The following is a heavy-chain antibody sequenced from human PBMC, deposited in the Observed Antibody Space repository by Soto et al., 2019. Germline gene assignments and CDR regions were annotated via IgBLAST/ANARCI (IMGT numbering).Heavy chain of an antibody. CDR1: GGTFSSYT. Sequence: SVKVSCKASGGTFSSYTISWVRQAPGQGLEWMGRIIPILGNTNYTQKLQGRVTMTTDTSTSTAYMELRSLRSDDTAVYYCARDRGGYYDILTGFFRSIFSFDFWGQGTLVTVSS. V-gene: IGHV1-69*08. CDR3: ARDRGGYYDILTGFFRSIFSFDF. D-gene: IGHD3-9*01. CDR2: IIPILGNT. J-gene: IGHJ4*02.